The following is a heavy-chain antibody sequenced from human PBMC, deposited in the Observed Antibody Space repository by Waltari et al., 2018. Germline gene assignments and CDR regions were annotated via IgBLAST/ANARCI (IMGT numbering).Heavy chain of an antibody. D-gene: IGHD5-12*01. V-gene: IGHV4-31*03. CDR1: GGSISSGGYY. CDR3: ARAADGYPGD. CDR2: IYSRGST. J-gene: IGHJ4*02. Sequence: QVQLQESGPGLVKPSQTLSLTCTVSGGSISSGGYYWSWIRKHPGKGREWIGYIYSRGSTYYNPSLNSRVTISVDTSKNQFSLKLSSVTAADTAVYYCARAADGYPGDWGQGTLVTVSS.